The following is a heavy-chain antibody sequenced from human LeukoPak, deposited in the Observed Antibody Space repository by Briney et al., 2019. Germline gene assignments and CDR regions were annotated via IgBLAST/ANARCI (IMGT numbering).Heavy chain of an antibody. CDR1: GGSISTGTYY. CDR2: IYYSATT. V-gene: IGHV4-39*01. J-gene: IGHJ4*02. Sequence: PSETLSLTCTVSGGSISTGTYYCGWIRQPPGKGLEWIGSIYYSATTYYNPSLKSRVTISVDTSKNQFSLKLSSVTAADTAVYYCARTTLTDDYWGQGTLVTVSS. D-gene: IGHD1-1*01. CDR3: ARTTLTDDY.